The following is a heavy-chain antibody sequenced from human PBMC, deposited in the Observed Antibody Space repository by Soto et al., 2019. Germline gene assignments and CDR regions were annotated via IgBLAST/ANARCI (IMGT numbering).Heavy chain of an antibody. V-gene: IGHV3-23*01. Sequence: PGGSLRLSCAASGFTFSSYAMSWVRQAPGKGLEWVSAISGSGGSTYYADSVKGRFTISRDNSKNTLYLQMNSLRAEDTAVYYCAKGPMARKYYYYYYGMDVWGQGTTVTVSS. CDR3: AKGPMARKYYYYYYGMDV. CDR1: GFTFSSYA. CDR2: ISGSGGST. J-gene: IGHJ6*02. D-gene: IGHD3-10*01.